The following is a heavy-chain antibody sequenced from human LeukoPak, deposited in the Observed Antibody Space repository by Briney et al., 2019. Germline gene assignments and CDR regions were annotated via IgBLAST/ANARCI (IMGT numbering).Heavy chain of an antibody. D-gene: IGHD1-26*01. Sequence: GASVKVSCKASGYTFTSYYMHWMRQAPGQGLEWMGTINPSGGSTSYAQKFQGRVTMTRDTSTSTVYMELSSLRSEHTAVYYCAGGVGARDYWGQGTLVTVSS. CDR1: GYTFTSYY. CDR2: INPSGGST. CDR3: AGGVGARDY. J-gene: IGHJ4*02. V-gene: IGHV1-46*01.